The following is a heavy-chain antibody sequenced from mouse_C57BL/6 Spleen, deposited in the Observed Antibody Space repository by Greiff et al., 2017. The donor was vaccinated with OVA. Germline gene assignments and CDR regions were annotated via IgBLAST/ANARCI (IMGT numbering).Heavy chain of an antibody. CDR2: ISGGGGNT. D-gene: IGHD1-1*01. J-gene: IGHJ4*01. CDR1: GFTFSSYT. Sequence: DVKLQDSGGGLVKPGGSLKLSCAASGFTFSSYTMSWVRQTPEKRLEWVATISGGGGNTYYPDSVKGRFTISRDNAKNTLYLQMSSLRSEDTALYYCARSNYVVYYYAMDYWGQGTSVTVSS. V-gene: IGHV5-9*01. CDR3: ARSNYVVYYYAMDY.